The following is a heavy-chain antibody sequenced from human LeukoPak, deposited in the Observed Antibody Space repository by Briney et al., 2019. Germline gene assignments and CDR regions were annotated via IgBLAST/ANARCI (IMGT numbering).Heavy chain of an antibody. D-gene: IGHD6-13*01. CDR1: GYTFRNFD. CDR2: INPKSGTR. V-gene: IGHV1-8*01. J-gene: IGHJ4*02. Sequence: GASVKVSCKASGYTFRNFDINWVRQAPGQGLEWMGWINPKSGTRGHAQKFQGRITMTRNTSISTAYMELNSLRSEDTAVYYCATEIAGTTPAGTTDYWGRGTLVTVSS. CDR3: ATEIAGTTPAGTTDY.